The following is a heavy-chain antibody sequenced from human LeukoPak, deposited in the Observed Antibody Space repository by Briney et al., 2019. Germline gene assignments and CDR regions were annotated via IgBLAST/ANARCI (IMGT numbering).Heavy chain of an antibody. V-gene: IGHV3-23*01. CDR3: AGRWLDYFDY. CDR1: GFAFSGYN. J-gene: IGHJ4*02. D-gene: IGHD6-19*01. Sequence: PGGSLRLSCAASGFAFSGYNMNWVRQAPGKGLEWVSAISGSGGSTYYADSVEGRFTISRDNSKNTLYLQMNSLRAEDTAVYYCAGRWLDYFDYWGQGTLVTVSS. CDR2: ISGSGGST.